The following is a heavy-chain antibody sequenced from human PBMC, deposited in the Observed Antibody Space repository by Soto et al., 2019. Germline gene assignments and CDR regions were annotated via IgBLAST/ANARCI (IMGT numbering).Heavy chain of an antibody. J-gene: IGHJ4*02. CDR3: AKDRFSSGWYDY. Sequence: GGSLRLSCTASGFTFSLYAMHWVRQAPGKGLEWVAVIWNDGSTYYADSVKGRFTISRDNSKNTLYLQMNSLRAEDTAVYYCAKDRFSSGWYDYWGQGTLVTVSS. D-gene: IGHD6-19*01. CDR1: GFTFSLYA. V-gene: IGHV3-33*06. CDR2: IWNDGST.